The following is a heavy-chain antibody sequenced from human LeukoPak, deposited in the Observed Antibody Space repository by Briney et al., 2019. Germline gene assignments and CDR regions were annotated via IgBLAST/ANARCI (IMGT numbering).Heavy chain of an antibody. J-gene: IGHJ4*02. CDR1: GFTFSNYW. CDR2: ISSSGSTI. CDR3: ARDQGAAAFDY. Sequence: GGSLRLSCAASGFTFSNYWMSWVRQAPGKGLEWVSYISSSGSTIYYADSVKGRFTISRDNAKNSLYLQMNSLRAEDTAVYYCARDQGAAAFDYWGQGTLVTVSS. V-gene: IGHV3-48*04. D-gene: IGHD6-13*01.